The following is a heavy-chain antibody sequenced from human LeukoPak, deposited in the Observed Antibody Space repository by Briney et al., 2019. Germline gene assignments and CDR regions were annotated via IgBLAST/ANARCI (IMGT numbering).Heavy chain of an antibody. J-gene: IGHJ4*02. V-gene: IGHV4-59*01. CDR1: GGSISSYY. CDR3: ARTVVPANKVYFDY. CDR2: IYYSGST. Sequence: SETLSLTCTVSGGSISSYYWSWIRQPPGKGLEWIGYIYYSGSTNYNPSLKSRVTISVDTSKNQFSLKLSSVTAADTAVYYCARTVVPANKVYFDYWGQGTLVTVSS. D-gene: IGHD2-2*01.